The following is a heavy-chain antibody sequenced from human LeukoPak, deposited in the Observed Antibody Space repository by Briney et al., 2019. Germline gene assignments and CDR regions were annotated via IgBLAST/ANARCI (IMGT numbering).Heavy chain of an antibody. J-gene: IGHJ4*02. V-gene: IGHV3-23*01. CDR3: AKGSSIVGERD. Sequence: GSLRLSCAASGFIFSIYPMTWVRQAPGKGLEWVSTISTSGDSAYYADSVKGRFTISRDNSKNTLYLQMNSLRGEDTAVYFCAKGSSIVGERDWGQGTLVTVSS. CDR1: GFIFSIYP. D-gene: IGHD1-26*01. CDR2: ISTSGDSA.